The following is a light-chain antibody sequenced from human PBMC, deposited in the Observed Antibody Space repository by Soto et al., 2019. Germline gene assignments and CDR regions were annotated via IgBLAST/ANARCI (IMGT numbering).Light chain of an antibody. V-gene: IGKV1-8*01. CDR1: QDIDSN. CDR2: GAS. J-gene: IGKJ1*01. CDR3: QHYYTYPPT. Sequence: AIRLAQSPSSFSASAGDRVTISCRASQDIDSNLAWYQQKPGKAPKLLISGASNLQIGVPSRFSVSGSGTDFSLTIRSLQSDDFATYFFQHYYTYPPTFGQGTKVE.